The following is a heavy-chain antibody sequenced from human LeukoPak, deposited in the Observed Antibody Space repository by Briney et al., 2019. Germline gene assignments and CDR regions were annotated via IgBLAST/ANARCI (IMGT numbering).Heavy chain of an antibody. Sequence: ASAKVSCKASGYTFTGYYIHWVRQAPGQGLEWMGRINPNSGGTNYAQKFQGRVTMTRDTSVNTAYMELSRLGSDDTAVYYCARKPSSGYYYDYWGQGTLVTVSS. D-gene: IGHD3-22*01. CDR1: GYTFTGYY. J-gene: IGHJ4*02. V-gene: IGHV1-2*06. CDR3: ARKPSSGYYYDY. CDR2: INPNSGGT.